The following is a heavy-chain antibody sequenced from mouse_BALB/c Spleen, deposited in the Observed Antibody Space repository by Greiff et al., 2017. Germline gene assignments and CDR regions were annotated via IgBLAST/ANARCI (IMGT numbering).Heavy chain of an antibody. D-gene: IGHD2-14*01. CDR2: IDPETGGT. CDR1: GYTFTDYE. J-gene: IGHJ3*01. CDR3: TRGDYRYALAY. Sequence: PLQQSGAELVRPGASVTLSCKASGYTFTDYEMHWVKQTPVHGLEWIGAIDPETGGTAYNQKFKGKATLTVDKSSSTAYMQLSSPTSEDSAVYYCTRGDYRYALAYWGQGTLVTVSA. V-gene: IGHV1-15*01.